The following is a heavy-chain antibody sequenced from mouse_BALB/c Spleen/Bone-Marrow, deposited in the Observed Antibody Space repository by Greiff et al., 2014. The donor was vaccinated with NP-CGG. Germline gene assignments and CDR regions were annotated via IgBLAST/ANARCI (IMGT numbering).Heavy chain of an antibody. CDR1: GYSFTGYT. D-gene: IGHD2-3*01. J-gene: IGHJ3*01. V-gene: IGHV1-25*01. CDR2: INPYNGGT. CDR3: ARWLLREGLAY. Sequence: VPLKGAGPELGKPGASMKISCKASGYSFTGYTMNLGEQSHGKNLWWIGLINPYNGGTSYNQKFKGKATLTVDKSSSTAYMELLSLTSEDSAVYYCARWLLREGLAYWGQGTLVTVSA.